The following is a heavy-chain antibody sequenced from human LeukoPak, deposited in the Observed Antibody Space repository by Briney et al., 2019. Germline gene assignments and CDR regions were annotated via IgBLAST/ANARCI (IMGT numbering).Heavy chain of an antibody. CDR2: IIPIFGTA. J-gene: IGHJ4*02. CDR3: ARVPYCSGGSCLLRGYYFDF. D-gene: IGHD2-15*01. CDR1: GGTFSSYA. Sequence: SVKVSCKASGGTFSSYAISWVRQAPGQGLEWMGGIIPIFGTANYAQKFQGRVTITAGESTSTAYMELSSLRSEDTAVYYCARVPYCSGGSCLLRGYYFDFWGQGTLVTVSS. V-gene: IGHV1-69*01.